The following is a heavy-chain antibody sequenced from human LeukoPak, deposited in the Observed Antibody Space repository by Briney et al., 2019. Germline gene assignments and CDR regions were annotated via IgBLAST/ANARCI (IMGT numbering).Heavy chain of an antibody. CDR3: ARNSGWYASQDYMDV. CDR1: GGSISSYY. J-gene: IGHJ6*03. Sequence: PSETLSLTCTVSGGSISSYYWSWIRQPPGKGLEWIGYIYYSGSTNYNPSLKSRVTISVDTSKNQFSLKLSSVTAADTAVYYCARNSGWYASQDYMDVWGKGTTVTISS. V-gene: IGHV4-59*12. D-gene: IGHD6-19*01. CDR2: IYYSGST.